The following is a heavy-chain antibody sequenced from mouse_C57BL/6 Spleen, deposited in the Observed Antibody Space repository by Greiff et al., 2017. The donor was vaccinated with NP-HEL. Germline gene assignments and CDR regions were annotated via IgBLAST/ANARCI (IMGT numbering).Heavy chain of an antibody. CDR3: AGIEHGYDFGY. CDR2: IWWDDAK. D-gene: IGHD1-2*01. J-gene: IGHJ2*01. V-gene: IGHV8-8*01. Sequence: QVTLKVSGPGILQPSQSLSLTCSFSGFSLSTFGMCVGRIRPPSGKGLEWLAHIWWDDAKYYNPALKSRLTISKDTSKNQEILKIANVDTADTATYYCAGIEHGYDFGYWGQGTTLTVSS. CDR1: GFSLSTFGMC.